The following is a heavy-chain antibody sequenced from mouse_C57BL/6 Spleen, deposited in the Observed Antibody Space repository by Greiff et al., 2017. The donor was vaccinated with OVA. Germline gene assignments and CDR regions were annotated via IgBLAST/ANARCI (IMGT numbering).Heavy chain of an antibody. CDR1: GYTFTSYW. V-gene: IGHV1-50*01. J-gene: IGHJ2*01. D-gene: IGHD1-1*01. Sequence: QVQLQQPGAELVKPGASVKLSCKASGYTFTSYWMQWVKQRPGQGLEWIGEIDPSDSYTNYNQKFTGKATLTVDTSSRTAYMPLSSLTSEESAVYYCARGTYYARGDYFDDWGQGTTLTVSS. CDR2: IDPSDSYT. CDR3: ARGTYYARGDYFDD.